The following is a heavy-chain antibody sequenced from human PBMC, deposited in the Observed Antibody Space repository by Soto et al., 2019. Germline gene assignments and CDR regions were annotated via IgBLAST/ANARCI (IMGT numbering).Heavy chain of an antibody. CDR3: AHGGGDYSSGWYGAFDI. CDR2: ISGSGGST. V-gene: IGHV3-23*01. D-gene: IGHD6-19*01. CDR1: GFTFNSYA. J-gene: IGHJ3*02. Sequence: EVQLLESGGGLVQPGGSLRLSCAASGFTFNSYAMSWVRQAPGKGLEWVSAISGSGGSTYYADSVKGRFTISRDNSKNTLYLQMNSLRAGDTAVYYCAHGGGDYSSGWYGAFDIWGQGTMVTVSS.